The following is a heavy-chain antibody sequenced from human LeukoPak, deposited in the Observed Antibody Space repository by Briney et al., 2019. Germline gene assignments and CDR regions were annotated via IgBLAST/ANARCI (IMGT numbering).Heavy chain of an antibody. CDR3: ARLKGYESSMDV. CDR1: GYSFTSYW. CDR2: IDPSDSYT. D-gene: IGHD5-12*01. J-gene: IGHJ6*02. V-gene: IGHV5-10-1*01. Sequence: GESLKISCQGSGYSFTSYWISWVRQMPGKGLEWMGRIDPSDSYTNYSPSFQGHVTISADKSISTAYLQWSSLKASDTAMYYCARLKGYESSMDVWGQGTTVTVSS.